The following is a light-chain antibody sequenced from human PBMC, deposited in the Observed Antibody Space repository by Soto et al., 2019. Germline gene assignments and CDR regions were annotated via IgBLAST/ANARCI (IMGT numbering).Light chain of an antibody. CDR2: DVS. CDR1: SSDVGGYNY. Sequence: QSVLTQPASVSGSPGQSITISCTGTSSDVGGYNYVSWYQQHPGKAPKFMIYDVSSRPSGVSNRFSGSKSGNTASLTISGLQAEDEADYYCCSYAGSSTPLYVFGTGTKLTVL. V-gene: IGLV2-14*03. CDR3: CSYAGSSTPLYV. J-gene: IGLJ1*01.